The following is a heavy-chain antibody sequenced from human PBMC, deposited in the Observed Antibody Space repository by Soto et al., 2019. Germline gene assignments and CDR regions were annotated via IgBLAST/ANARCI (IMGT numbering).Heavy chain of an antibody. J-gene: IGHJ4*02. CDR3: AKAPSRITMIVVVTLPDY. V-gene: IGHV3-30-3*01. CDR2: ISYDGSNK. Sequence: GGSLRLSCAASGFTFSSYAMHWVRQAPGKGLEWVAVISYDGSNKYYADSVKGRFTISRDNSKNTLYLQMNSLRAEDTAVYYCAKAPSRITMIVVVTLPDYWGQGTLVTVSS. D-gene: IGHD3-22*01. CDR1: GFTFSSYA.